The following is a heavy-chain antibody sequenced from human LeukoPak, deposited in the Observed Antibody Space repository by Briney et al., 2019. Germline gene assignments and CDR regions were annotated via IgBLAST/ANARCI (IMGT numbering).Heavy chain of an antibody. CDR1: GFTFSSYE. D-gene: IGHD3-22*01. CDR2: ISSSGSTI. J-gene: IGHJ4*02. V-gene: IGHV3-48*03. CDR3: ARESYDSSGYYIFFDY. Sequence: GRSLRLSCAASGFTFSSYEMNWVRQAPGKGLEWVSYISSSGSTIYYADSVKGRFTISRDNAKNSLYLQMNSLRAEDTAVYYCARESYDSSGYYIFFDYWGQGTLVTVSS.